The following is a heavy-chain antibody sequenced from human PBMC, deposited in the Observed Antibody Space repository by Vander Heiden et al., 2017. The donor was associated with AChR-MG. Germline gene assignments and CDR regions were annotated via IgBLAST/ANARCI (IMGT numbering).Heavy chain of an antibody. J-gene: IGHJ3*02. D-gene: IGHD2-15*01. V-gene: IGHV5-51*01. CDR3: ARDWGMGYCSGGSCYSRRDAFDI. CDR2: IFPGDSDT. Sequence: EVQLVQSGAEVKKPGESLKISCKGSGYSFTSYWIGWVRQMPGNGLEWLGIIFPGDSDTRYSPSFQGQVTIAADKSIRTAYLPWSSLKASDTAMYYCARDWGMGYCSGGSCYSRRDAFDIWGQGTMVTVSS. CDR1: GYSFTSYW.